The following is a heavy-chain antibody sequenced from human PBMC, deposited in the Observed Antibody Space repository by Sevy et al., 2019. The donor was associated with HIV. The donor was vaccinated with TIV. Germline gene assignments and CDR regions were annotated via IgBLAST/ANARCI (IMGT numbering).Heavy chain of an antibody. CDR1: GFTFSDYA. CDR2: ISSDATNK. Sequence: GGSLRLSCKASGFTFSDYAMHWVRQAPGKGPEWVAVISSDATNKFYEDSEKDRFTISRDNLKNTLYLQINNLRPADTAFYYCARGSYSSGLRFDYWGQGTLVTVSS. J-gene: IGHJ4*02. D-gene: IGHD3-22*01. V-gene: IGHV3-30*14. CDR3: ARGSYSSGLRFDY.